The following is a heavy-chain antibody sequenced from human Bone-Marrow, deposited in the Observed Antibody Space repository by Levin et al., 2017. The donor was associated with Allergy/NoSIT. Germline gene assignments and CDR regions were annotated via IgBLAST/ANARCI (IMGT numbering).Heavy chain of an antibody. V-gene: IGHV1-2*02. CDR2: INPNGGGT. D-gene: IGHD5-18*01. Sequence: EAPVKVSCKTSGYTFTGYYVHWVRQAPGQGLEWMGWINPNGGGTNYAQNFQGRVTMTRDTSISTAYMELGRLRSDDTAVYYCATSRGTAMLTGYWGQGTLVFVSS. CDR3: ATSRGTAMLTGY. J-gene: IGHJ4*02. CDR1: GYTFTGYY.